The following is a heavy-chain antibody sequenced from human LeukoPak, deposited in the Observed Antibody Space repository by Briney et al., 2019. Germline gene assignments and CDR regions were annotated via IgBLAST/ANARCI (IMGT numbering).Heavy chain of an antibody. J-gene: IGHJ6*03. CDR2: ISCRGGST. D-gene: IGHD3-22*01. V-gene: IGHV3-23*01. CDR3: AKTGRRDSSGYYYVSYSYYYMDA. Sequence: SAESLSLSCAASGFTFSSYSMSWIRQAPGKGLEWVSAISCRGGSTYYADSVKGRFTTSRDNSKNPLYLQLNSPRAADPAVYYCAKTGRRDSSGYYYVSYSYYYMDAWGNGTTVTVSS. CDR1: GFTFSSYS.